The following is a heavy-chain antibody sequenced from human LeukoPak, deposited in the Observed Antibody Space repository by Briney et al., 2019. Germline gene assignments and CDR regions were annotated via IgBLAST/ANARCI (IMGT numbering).Heavy chain of an antibody. J-gene: IGHJ5*02. CDR2: IYYSGST. D-gene: IGHD5-24*01. CDR1: GAPFTSSDYY. CDR3: ARDGEELPGANWFDP. V-gene: IGHV4-39*07. Sequence: SETLSLTCTVSGAPFTSSDYYWGWIRQPPGKGLEWIGSIYYSGSTYYNPSLKSRVTISVDTSKNQFSLKLSSVTAADTAVYYCARDGEELPGANWFDPWGQGTLVTVSS.